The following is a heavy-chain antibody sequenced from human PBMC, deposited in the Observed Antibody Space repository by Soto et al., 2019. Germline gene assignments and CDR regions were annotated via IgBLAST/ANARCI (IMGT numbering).Heavy chain of an antibody. V-gene: IGHV3-30*18. D-gene: IGHD1-26*01. CDR2: ISYDGSNK. CDR3: AKSGYDYGMDV. J-gene: IGHJ6*02. Sequence: PGGSLRLSCAASGFTFSDNGMHWVRQAPGKGLEWVAVISYDGSNKYYADSVKGRFTISRNNSKNTLYLQMNSLRVEDTAVYYCAKSGYDYGMDVWGQGTTVTVSS. CDR1: GFTFSDNG.